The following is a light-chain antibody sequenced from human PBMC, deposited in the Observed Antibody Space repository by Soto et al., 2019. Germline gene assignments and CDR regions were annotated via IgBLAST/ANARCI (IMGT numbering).Light chain of an antibody. CDR1: SSNIGSNT. Sequence: QSVLTQPPSASGTPGQRVTISCSRSSSNIGSNTVNWYQQLPGTAPKLLIYSNNQRPSGVPDRFSGSKSGTSASLAISGLQSEDEADYYCAAWDDSLNGLVFGGGTKLTV. CDR3: AAWDDSLNGLV. V-gene: IGLV1-44*01. CDR2: SNN. J-gene: IGLJ2*01.